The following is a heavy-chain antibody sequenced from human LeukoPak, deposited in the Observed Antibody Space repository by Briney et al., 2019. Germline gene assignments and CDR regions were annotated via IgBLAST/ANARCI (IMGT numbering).Heavy chain of an antibody. J-gene: IGHJ4*02. CDR3: AKNLNPFDS. Sequence: GGSLRLSCAASGFTFSSYAMSWVRQAPGKGLEWVSGISSSGGSTYYADSVEGRFTISRDNSKSTLSLQMNSLRAEDTAVYYCAKNLNPFDSWGQGILVTVSS. V-gene: IGHV3-23*01. CDR1: GFTFSSYA. CDR2: ISSSGGST.